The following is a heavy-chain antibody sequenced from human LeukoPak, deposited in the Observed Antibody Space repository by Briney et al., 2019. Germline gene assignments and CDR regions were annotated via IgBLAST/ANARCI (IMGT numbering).Heavy chain of an antibody. J-gene: IGHJ4*02. Sequence: SETLSLTCTVSGGSISSHYWSWIRQPSGKGLEWIGYIYYSGSTNYNPSLKSRVTISVDTSKNQFSLKLSSVTAADTAVYYCARVPNYSGSYSDSWGQGTLVTVSS. CDR2: IYYSGST. CDR3: ARVPNYSGSYSDS. V-gene: IGHV4-59*11. CDR1: GGSISSHY. D-gene: IGHD1-26*01.